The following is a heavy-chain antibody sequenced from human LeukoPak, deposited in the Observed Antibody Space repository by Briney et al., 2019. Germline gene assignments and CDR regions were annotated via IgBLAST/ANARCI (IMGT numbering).Heavy chain of an antibody. Sequence: PSQTLSLTCTVSGGSISSGDYYWSWIRQPPGKGLEWIGYIYYSGSTYYNPSLKSRVTISVDTSKNQFSLKLSSVTVADTAVYYCARDGRYSSSWYYMDVWGKGTTVTVSS. V-gene: IGHV4-30-4*08. J-gene: IGHJ6*03. D-gene: IGHD6-13*01. CDR1: GGSISSGDYY. CDR3: ARDGRYSSSWYYMDV. CDR2: IYYSGST.